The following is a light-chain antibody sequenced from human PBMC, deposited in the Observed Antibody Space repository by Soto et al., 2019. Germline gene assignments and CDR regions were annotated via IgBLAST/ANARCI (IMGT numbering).Light chain of an antibody. CDR3: QQYGSSPPHT. CDR1: QSVSGNY. J-gene: IGKJ2*01. V-gene: IGKV3-20*01. CDR2: GSS. Sequence: EIVLTQSPGTLSLSPGERATLSCRASQSVSGNYLAWYQQKPRQSPRLLIYGSSDRATGIPDRFSGSGSATDFTLTITRVEPEDFAVYYCQQYGSSPPHTFGQGTKLEIK.